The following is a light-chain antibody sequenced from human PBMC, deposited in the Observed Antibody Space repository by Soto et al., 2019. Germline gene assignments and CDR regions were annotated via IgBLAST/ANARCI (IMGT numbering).Light chain of an antibody. Sequence: DIQMTQSPSSLSASVGYRVTITCLASQSISSYLNWYQQKPGKAPKLLIYAASSLQSGVPSRFSGSGSGTDFTLTISSLQPEDFATYYCQQSYSTPWTFGQGTKVDI. CDR1: QSISSY. CDR3: QQSYSTPWT. J-gene: IGKJ1*01. CDR2: AAS. V-gene: IGKV1-39*01.